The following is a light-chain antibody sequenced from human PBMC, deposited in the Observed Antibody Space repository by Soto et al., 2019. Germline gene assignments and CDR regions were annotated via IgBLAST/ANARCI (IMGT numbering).Light chain of an antibody. J-gene: IGKJ5*01. Sequence: EIVLSQSPATLCVSPGARATLSCRASQSVSSNLAWYQQKPGQAPRLLIYGASTRATGIPARFSGSGSGTEFTLTISSLQSEDFAVYYCQQRSNWPPITFGQRTRLEI. CDR1: QSVSSN. V-gene: IGKV3-15*01. CDR2: GAS. CDR3: QQRSNWPPIT.